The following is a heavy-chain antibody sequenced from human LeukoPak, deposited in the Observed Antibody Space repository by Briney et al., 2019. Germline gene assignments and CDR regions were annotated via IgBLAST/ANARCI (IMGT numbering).Heavy chain of an antibody. CDR3: ARGFYEFEDSGYYFDF. D-gene: IGHD3-22*01. J-gene: IGHJ4*02. Sequence: PGRSLTLASAASGFIVIINYMNWVRPVPGRGLEWVLCTYRGVKTSYTNSLRARFTISRDNSKNILYLQMNSLRPEDTAVYYCARGFYEFEDSGYYFDFWGQGTLVTVSS. V-gene: IGHV3-66*02. CDR2: TYRGVKT. CDR1: GFIVIINY.